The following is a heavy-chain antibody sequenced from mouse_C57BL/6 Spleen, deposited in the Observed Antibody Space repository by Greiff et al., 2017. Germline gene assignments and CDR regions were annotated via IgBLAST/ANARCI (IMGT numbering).Heavy chain of an antibody. CDR3: ARCYAMDY. CDR1: GFTFSDYY. V-gene: IGHV5-16*01. J-gene: IGHJ4*01. Sequence: EVKLMESEGGLVQPGSSMKLSCTASGFTFSDYYMAWVRQVPEKGLEWVANINYDGSSTYYLDSLKSRFIISRDNAKNILYLQMSSLKSDDTATYYCARCYAMDYWGQGTSVTVSS. CDR2: INYDGSST.